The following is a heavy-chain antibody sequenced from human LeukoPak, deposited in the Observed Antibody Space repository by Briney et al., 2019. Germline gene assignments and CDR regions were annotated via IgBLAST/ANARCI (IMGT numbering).Heavy chain of an antibody. CDR2: INPSGGST. J-gene: IGHJ4*02. V-gene: IGHV1-46*01. D-gene: IGHD2-2*01. Sequence: SVKVSCKASGYTFTSYYMHWVRQAPGQGLEWMGIINPSGGSTSYAQKFQGRVTMTRDTSTSTVYMELSSLRSEDTAVYYCARDSDGQRYCSSTSCYLGYWGQGTLVTVSS. CDR3: ARDSDGQRYCSSTSCYLGY. CDR1: GYTFTSYY.